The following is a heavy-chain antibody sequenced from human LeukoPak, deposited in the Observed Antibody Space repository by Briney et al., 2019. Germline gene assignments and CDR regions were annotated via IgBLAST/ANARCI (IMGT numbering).Heavy chain of an antibody. J-gene: IGHJ6*03. Sequence: PSETLSLTCTVSGYSISSGYYWGWIRQPPGKGLEWVAFIRYDGSNKYYADSVKGRFTISRDNSKNTLYLQMNSLRAEDTAVYYCAKDARGYSYGFAGYYYYMDVWGKGTTVTVSS. CDR3: AKDARGYSYGFAGYYYYMDV. CDR2: IRYDGSNK. CDR1: GYSISSGYY. D-gene: IGHD5-18*01. V-gene: IGHV3-30*02.